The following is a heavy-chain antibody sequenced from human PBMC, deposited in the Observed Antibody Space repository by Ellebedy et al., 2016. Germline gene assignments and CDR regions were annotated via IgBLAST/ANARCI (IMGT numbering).Heavy chain of an antibody. D-gene: IGHD3-9*01. CDR2: ISSSSSTI. Sequence: GGSLRLXXAASGFTFSSYSMNWVRQAPGKGLEWVSYISSSSSTIYYADSVKGRFTISRDNAKNSLYLQMNSLRDEDTAVYYCARDHGYDILTGYYYYGMDVWGQGTTVTVSS. CDR3: ARDHGYDILTGYYYYGMDV. V-gene: IGHV3-48*02. J-gene: IGHJ6*02. CDR1: GFTFSSYS.